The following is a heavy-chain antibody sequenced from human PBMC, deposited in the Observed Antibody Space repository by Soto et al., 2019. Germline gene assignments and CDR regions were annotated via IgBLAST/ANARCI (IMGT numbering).Heavy chain of an antibody. J-gene: IGHJ5*02. V-gene: IGHV1-2*02. CDR3: ARGYCSSTSCYGDWFDP. D-gene: IGHD2-2*01. CDR1: GYTFTGYY. CDR2: INPNSGGT. Sequence: GASVKVSCKASGYTFTGYYMHWVRQAPGQGLEWVGWINPNSGGTNYAQKFQGRVTMTRDTSISTAYMELSRLRSDDTAVYYCARGYCSSTSCYGDWFDPWGQGTLVTVSS.